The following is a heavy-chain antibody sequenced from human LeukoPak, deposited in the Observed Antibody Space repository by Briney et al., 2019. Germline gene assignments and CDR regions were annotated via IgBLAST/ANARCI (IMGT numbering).Heavy chain of an antibody. V-gene: IGHV3-9*01. J-gene: IGHJ6*03. D-gene: IGHD4-17*01. CDR2: ISWNSGSI. Sequence: QPGRSLRLSCAVSGFIFDDYAMHWVRQAPGKGLEWVSGISWNSGSIGYADSVKGRFTISRDNAKNSLYLQMNSLKAEDTALFYCARYLRKLYGRGGDYYFYMDVWGKGTTVTVSS. CDR1: GFIFDDYA. CDR3: ARYLRKLYGRGGDYYFYMDV.